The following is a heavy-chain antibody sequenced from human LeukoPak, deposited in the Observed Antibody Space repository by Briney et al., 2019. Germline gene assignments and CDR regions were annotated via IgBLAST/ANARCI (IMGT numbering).Heavy chain of an antibody. CDR1: GGSFSGYY. V-gene: IGHV4-34*01. J-gene: IGHJ4*02. CDR3: TRESPERDCDY. D-gene: IGHD1-1*01. CDR2: INHSGST. Sequence: SETLSLICAVYGGSFSGYYCSSIRQPPGKGLEWIGEINHSGSTNYNPSLKTRVTISVDTSKNQFSLKLSSVTAADTAVYYCTRESPERDCDYWGQGTLVTVSS.